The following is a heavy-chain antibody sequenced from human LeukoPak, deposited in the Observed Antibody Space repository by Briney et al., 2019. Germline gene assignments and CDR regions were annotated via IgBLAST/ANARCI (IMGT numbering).Heavy chain of an antibody. Sequence: KDGGSLRLSCAASGFTFSNSWMSWVRQAPGKGLEWVGRVKRKTHGGTADYAAPVKGRFTISRDDSKNTLYLQMNSLKTEDTAVYYCTTEVLSTSYFDYWGQGTLVTVSS. V-gene: IGHV3-15*01. CDR1: GFTFSNSW. D-gene: IGHD2/OR15-2a*01. CDR2: VKRKTHGGTA. J-gene: IGHJ4*02. CDR3: TTEVLSTSYFDY.